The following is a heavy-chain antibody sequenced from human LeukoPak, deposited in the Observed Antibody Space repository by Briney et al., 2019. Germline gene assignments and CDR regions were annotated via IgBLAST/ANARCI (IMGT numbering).Heavy chain of an antibody. CDR1: GFTVGSNY. D-gene: IGHD5-24*01. J-gene: IGHJ5*02. CDR2: IYTSGNT. Sequence: GGSLRLSCAASGFTVGSNYMSWVRQAPGKTLEWVSVIYTSGNTYYADSVKGRFTISRDNSKNTLYLQMNSLRAEDTAVYYCARVPDGYNLGTYFDPWGQGTLVTVSS. CDR3: ARVPDGYNLGTYFDP. V-gene: IGHV3-53*01.